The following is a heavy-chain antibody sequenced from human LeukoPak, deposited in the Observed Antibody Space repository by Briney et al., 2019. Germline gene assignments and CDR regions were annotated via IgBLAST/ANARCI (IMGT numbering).Heavy chain of an antibody. J-gene: IGHJ3*02. CDR2: IYSGGST. V-gene: IGHV3-53*01. CDR3: ARDLTFCSSTSCSSRRAFDI. Sequence: GGSLRLSCAASGFNFGSYSMTWVRPAPGKGLEWVSVIYSGGSTYYADSVKGRFTISRDNSKNTLYLQMNSLRAEDTAVYYCARDLTFCSSTSCSSRRAFDIWGQGTMVTVSS. D-gene: IGHD2-2*01. CDR1: GFNFGSYS.